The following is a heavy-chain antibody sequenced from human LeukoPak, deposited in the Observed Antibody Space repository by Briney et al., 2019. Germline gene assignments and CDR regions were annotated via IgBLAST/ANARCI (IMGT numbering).Heavy chain of an antibody. V-gene: IGHV3-30*02. D-gene: IGHD6-19*01. J-gene: IGHJ4*02. CDR3: AKDSVVGRPDIAMSGIDY. Sequence: GGSLRPSCAASGFTFSSYGMHWVRQAPGKGLEWVAFIRYDGSNKYYADSVKGRFTISRDNSKNSLYLQMNSLRAEDTAVYYCAKDSVVGRPDIAMSGIDYWGQGTLVTVSS. CDR2: IRYDGSNK. CDR1: GFTFSSYG.